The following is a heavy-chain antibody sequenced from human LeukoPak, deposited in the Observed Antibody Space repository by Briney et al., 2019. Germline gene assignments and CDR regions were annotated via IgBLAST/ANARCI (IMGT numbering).Heavy chain of an antibody. Sequence: SETLSLTCAVYGGSFSGYYWSLIRQPPGKGLELIGEINHSGSTNYNPSLKSRVTISVDTSKNQFSLKLSSVTAADTAVYYCARAVDTALILRYYFDYWGQGTLVTVSS. J-gene: IGHJ4*02. CDR2: INHSGST. V-gene: IGHV4-34*01. CDR3: ARAVDTALILRYYFDY. CDR1: GGSFSGYY. D-gene: IGHD5-18*01.